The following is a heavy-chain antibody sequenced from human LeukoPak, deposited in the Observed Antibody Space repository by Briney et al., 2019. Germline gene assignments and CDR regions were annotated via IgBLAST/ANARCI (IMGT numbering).Heavy chain of an antibody. J-gene: IGHJ6*03. CDR1: DGSFSGYY. D-gene: IGHD5-24*01. Sequence: PSETLSLTCAVYDGSFSGYYWTWIRQFPGKGLEWIGEINDSGGTNYSASLKSGVNISVATSKNQFSLKLSSVTATATAVYYCARRITIIYYIDLWSKGTTLIVSS. CDR3: ARRITIIYYIDL. CDR2: INDSGGT. V-gene: IGHV4-34*01.